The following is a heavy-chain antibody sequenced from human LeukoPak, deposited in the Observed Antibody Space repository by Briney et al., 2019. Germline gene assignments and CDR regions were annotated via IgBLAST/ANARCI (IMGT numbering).Heavy chain of an antibody. D-gene: IGHD3-22*01. CDR3: ARVGDSGGYYYDYFDY. V-gene: IGHV4-30-4*01. Sequence: SETLSLTCTVSGGSISSGDYYWSWIRQPPGKGLEWIGYIYYSGSTYYNPSLKSRVTISVDTSKNQFSLKLSSVTAADTAVYYCARVGDSGGYYYDYFDYWGQGTLVTVSS. CDR1: GGSISSGDYY. J-gene: IGHJ4*02. CDR2: IYYSGST.